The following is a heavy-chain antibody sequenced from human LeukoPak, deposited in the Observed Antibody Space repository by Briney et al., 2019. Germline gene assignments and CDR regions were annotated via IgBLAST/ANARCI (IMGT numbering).Heavy chain of an antibody. J-gene: IGHJ4*02. CDR3: GRAGGYVSSWAY. Sequence: PGGSLRLSCPASGFTFSSYWMSWVRQAPGKGLEWVANIKQDGSEKSYVDSVKGRFTISRDNAKNSLDLQMNSLRAEDTAVHYCGRAGGYVSSWAYWGQGTLVTVSS. V-gene: IGHV3-7*01. CDR1: GFTFSSYW. D-gene: IGHD5-12*01. CDR2: IKQDGSEK.